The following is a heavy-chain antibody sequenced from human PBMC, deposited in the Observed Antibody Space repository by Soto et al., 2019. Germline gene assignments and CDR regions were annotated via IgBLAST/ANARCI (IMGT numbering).Heavy chain of an antibody. CDR2: IYYSGST. CDR1: GGSISSYY. J-gene: IGHJ6*03. V-gene: IGHV4-59*01. CDR3: ARGRITIFGVVISNPYYMDV. D-gene: IGHD3-3*01. Sequence: SETLSLTCTVSGGSISSYYWSWIRQPPGKGLEWIGYIYYSGSTNYNPSLKSRVTISVDTSKNQFSLKLSSVTAADTAVYYCARGRITIFGVVISNPYYMDVWGKGTTVTVSS.